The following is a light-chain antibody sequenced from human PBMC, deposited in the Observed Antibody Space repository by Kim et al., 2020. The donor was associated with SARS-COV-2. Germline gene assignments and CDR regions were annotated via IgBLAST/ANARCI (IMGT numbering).Light chain of an antibody. CDR2: AAS. CDR3: QQVNSFPLT. V-gene: IGKV1-12*01. Sequence: ASVGDRVTITCRASQGIRSWLAWYQQKPGKAPKLLIYAASTLQSGVPSRFSGSGSGTDFTLTINSLQPEDFATYFCQQVNSFPLTFGEGTKVDIK. J-gene: IGKJ4*01. CDR1: QGIRSW.